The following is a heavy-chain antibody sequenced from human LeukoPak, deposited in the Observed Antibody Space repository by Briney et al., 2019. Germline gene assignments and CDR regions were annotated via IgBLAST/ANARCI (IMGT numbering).Heavy chain of an antibody. CDR1: GGSISSYY. CDR2: VSYSGST. J-gene: IGHJ4*02. Sequence: SETLSLTCTVSGGSISSYYWSWIRQSPGKGLEWIGYVSYSGSTDYNPSLRSRVTISVDTSKNQFSLKLVSITAADTAVYYCTRKYSSTWSFDYWGQGTLVTVSS. CDR3: TRKYSSTWSFDY. V-gene: IGHV4-59*08. D-gene: IGHD6-13*01.